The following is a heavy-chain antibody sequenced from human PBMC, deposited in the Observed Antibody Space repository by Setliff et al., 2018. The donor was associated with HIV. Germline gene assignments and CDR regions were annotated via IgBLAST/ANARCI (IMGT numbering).Heavy chain of an antibody. Sequence: SPTLSLTCAVSAYSIRNGYYWGWIRQSPGKGLEWIGTLYYDGNTYYNPSLKSRVTMSVDTSKNQSSPNLNSVTAADTAVYYCARETIRSGHPSEAGFDFWGQGALVTSPQ. D-gene: IGHD6-19*01. CDR1: AYSIRNGYY. V-gene: IGHV4-38-2*02. CDR2: LYYDGNT. CDR3: ARETIRSGHPSEAGFDF. J-gene: IGHJ4*02.